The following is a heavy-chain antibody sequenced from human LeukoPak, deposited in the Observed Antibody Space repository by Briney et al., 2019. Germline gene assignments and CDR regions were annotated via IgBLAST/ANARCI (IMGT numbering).Heavy chain of an antibody. V-gene: IGHV3-20*04. CDR1: GFTFDDYG. CDR2: INWNGGST. CDR3: AREPYGSGSYGAFDI. Sequence: GGSLRLSCAASGFTFDDYGMSWVRHAPGKGLEWVSGINWNGGSTGYADSVKGRFTISRDNAKNSLYLQMHSLRGEETALYYCAREPYGSGSYGAFDIWGQGTMVTVSS. D-gene: IGHD3-10*01. J-gene: IGHJ3*02.